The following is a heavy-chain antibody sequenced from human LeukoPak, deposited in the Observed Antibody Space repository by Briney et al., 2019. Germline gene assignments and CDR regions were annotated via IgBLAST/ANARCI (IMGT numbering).Heavy chain of an antibody. CDR3: ARSPGYSYSDAFDY. Sequence: GGSLRLSCAASGFTFSSYSMNWVRQAPGKGLEWVSSISSSSYIYYADSVKGRFTISRDNAKNSLYLQMNSLRAEDTAVYYCARSPGYSYSDAFDYWGQGTLVTVSS. CDR1: GFTFSSYS. D-gene: IGHD5-18*01. CDR2: ISSSSYI. V-gene: IGHV3-21*04. J-gene: IGHJ4*02.